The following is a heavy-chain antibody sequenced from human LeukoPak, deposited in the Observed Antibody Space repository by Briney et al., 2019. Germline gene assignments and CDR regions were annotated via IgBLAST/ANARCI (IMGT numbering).Heavy chain of an antibody. V-gene: IGHV3-23*01. Sequence: GGSLRLSCAASGFTFSSYAMNWVRQAPGKGLEWVSAISGGGASTYYADSVKGRFTISRDNSKNTLYLQMHNLRAEDTAVYYCAKDLVRDYYYYYYMDVWGKGSTVTVSS. J-gene: IGHJ6*03. CDR3: AKDLVRDYYYYYYMDV. CDR1: GFTFSSYA. CDR2: ISGGGAST. D-gene: IGHD2-2*01.